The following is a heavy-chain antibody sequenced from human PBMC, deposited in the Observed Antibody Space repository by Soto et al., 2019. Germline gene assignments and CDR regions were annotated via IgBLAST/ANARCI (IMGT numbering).Heavy chain of an antibody. Sequence: PRESVKISCKGSGYSFTSYWIGWVRQMPGKGLEWMGIIYPGDSDTRYSPSFQGQVTISADKSISTAYLQWSSLKASDTAMYYCATQRDCSSTSCYDLLFDYWDQGTLVTAPQ. J-gene: IGHJ4*02. CDR1: GYSFTSYW. CDR3: ATQRDCSSTSCYDLLFDY. V-gene: IGHV5-51*01. D-gene: IGHD2-2*01. CDR2: IYPGDSDT.